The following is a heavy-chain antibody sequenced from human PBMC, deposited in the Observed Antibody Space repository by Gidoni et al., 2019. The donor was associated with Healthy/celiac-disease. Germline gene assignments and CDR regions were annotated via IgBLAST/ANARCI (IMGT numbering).Heavy chain of an antibody. J-gene: IGHJ4*02. D-gene: IGHD3-22*01. CDR2: IWYDGSNK. Sequence: QVQLVESGGGVVQPGRSLRLSCAASGFTFSSYGMHWVRQAPGKGLEWVAVIWYDGSNKYYADSVKGRFTISRDNSKNTLYLQMNSLRAEDTAVYYCARGGRSGYSRIYWGQGTLVTVSS. V-gene: IGHV3-33*01. CDR3: ARGGRSGYSRIY. CDR1: GFTFSSYG.